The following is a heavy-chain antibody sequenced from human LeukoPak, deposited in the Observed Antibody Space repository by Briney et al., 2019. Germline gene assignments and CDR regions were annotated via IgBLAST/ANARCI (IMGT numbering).Heavy chain of an antibody. CDR2: INAGNGNT. V-gene: IGHV1-3*01. CDR3: ARAMVRLHGPLDGMDV. D-gene: IGHD3-10*01. CDR1: GYTFTSYA. J-gene: IGHJ6*02. Sequence: ASVKVSCKASGYTFTSYAMHWVRQAPGQRLEWMGWINAGNGNTKYSQKFQGRVTITRDTSASTAYMELSSLRSEDTAVYYCARAMVRLHGPLDGMDVWGQGTTVTVSS.